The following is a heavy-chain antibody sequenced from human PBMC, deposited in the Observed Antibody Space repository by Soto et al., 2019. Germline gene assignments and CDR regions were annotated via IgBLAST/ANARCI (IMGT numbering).Heavy chain of an antibody. CDR2: ITRSSTYT. CDR3: ARPQGGGYDLNY. D-gene: IGHD5-12*01. Sequence: QVQLVESGGGLVKPGESLRLSCAASGFTFSDYYMSWIRQAPGKGLEWVSYITRSSTYTNYADSVKGRFTISRDNAKNSLYLQMNSLRAEDTAVYYCARPQGGGYDLNYWGQGTLVTVSS. V-gene: IGHV3-11*05. J-gene: IGHJ4*02. CDR1: GFTFSDYY.